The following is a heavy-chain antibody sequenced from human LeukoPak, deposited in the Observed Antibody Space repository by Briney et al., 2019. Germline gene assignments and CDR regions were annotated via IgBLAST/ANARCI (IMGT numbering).Heavy chain of an antibody. CDR3: ARGSRVADN. CDR2: IYYSGST. Sequence: SETLSLTCTVSGGSISSYYWSWIRQPPGKGLEWIGYIYYSGSTNYNPSLKSRVTISVDTSKNQFSLKLSSVTAADTAVYYCARGSRVADNWGQGTLVTVSS. D-gene: IGHD6-19*01. J-gene: IGHJ4*02. V-gene: IGHV4-59*01. CDR1: GGSISSYY.